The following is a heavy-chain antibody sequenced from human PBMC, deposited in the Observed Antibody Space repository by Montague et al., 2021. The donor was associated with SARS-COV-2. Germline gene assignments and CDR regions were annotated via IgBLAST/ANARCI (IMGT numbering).Heavy chain of an antibody. D-gene: IGHD2-15*01. J-gene: IGHJ3*01. Sequence: SETLSLTCTVSGASINIGTYYWTWIRRSPGKPLEWVGYIHDSGTTNYNPSLKSRVTILEDTSRNQFSLNLNSVTAADTAVYYCARGHCSGGFCYYGVPFDVWGQGTMVTVS. V-gene: IGHV4-61*01. CDR1: GASINIGTYY. CDR2: IHDSGTT. CDR3: ARGHCSGGFCYYGVPFDV.